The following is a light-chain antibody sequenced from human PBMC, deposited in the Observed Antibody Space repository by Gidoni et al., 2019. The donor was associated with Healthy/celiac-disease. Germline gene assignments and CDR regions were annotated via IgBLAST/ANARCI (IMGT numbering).Light chain of an antibody. CDR3: QQSYSTPGT. CDR1: QSISSY. CDR2: AAS. V-gene: IGKV1-39*01. J-gene: IGKJ1*01. Sequence: DIQMTQSPSSLSASVGDRVTITCRASQSISSYLNWYQQKPGKAPKLRIYAASSLQSGVPSRFSGSGSGTDFTLTISSLQPEDFATYYCQQSYSTPGTFXXXTKVEIK.